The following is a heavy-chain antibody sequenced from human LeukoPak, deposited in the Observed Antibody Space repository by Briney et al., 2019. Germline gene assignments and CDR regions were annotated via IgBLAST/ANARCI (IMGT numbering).Heavy chain of an antibody. CDR2: ISYDGSNK. Sequence: GRSLRLSCAASGFTFSSYGMHWVRQAPGKGLEWVADISYDGSNKYYADSVKGRFTISRDNSKNTLYLQMNSLRAEDTAVYYCAKGAAVAGFDYWGQGTLVTVSS. J-gene: IGHJ4*02. CDR1: GFTFSSYG. D-gene: IGHD6-19*01. V-gene: IGHV3-30*18. CDR3: AKGAAVAGFDY.